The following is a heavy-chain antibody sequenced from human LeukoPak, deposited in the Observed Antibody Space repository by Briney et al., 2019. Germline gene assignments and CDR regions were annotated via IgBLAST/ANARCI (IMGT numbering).Heavy chain of an antibody. Sequence: SETLSLTCTVSGGSISCYYWSWIRQPPGKGLEWIGYISYSGSTNYNPSLKSRVTISVDTSKNQFSLKLSSVTAADTAVYYCARPDYSSGWYYFDYWGQGTLVTVSS. CDR2: ISYSGST. J-gene: IGHJ4*02. D-gene: IGHD6-19*01. CDR3: ARPDYSSGWYYFDY. V-gene: IGHV4-59*08. CDR1: GGSISCYY.